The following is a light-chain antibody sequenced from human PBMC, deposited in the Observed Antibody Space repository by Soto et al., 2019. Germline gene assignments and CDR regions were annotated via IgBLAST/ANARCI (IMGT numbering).Light chain of an antibody. CDR2: TAS. CDR1: QGIGTY. Sequence: DIQMTQSPSSLSASVGDRVTITCRASQGIGTYVNWFQQKPGKAPNHLIDTASSLQSGVPSRFSGSGSGTHFTLTISSLQPEDFATYYCQQSYSTPRTFRQGTKLEI. CDR3: QQSYSTPRT. J-gene: IGKJ2*01. V-gene: IGKV1-39*01.